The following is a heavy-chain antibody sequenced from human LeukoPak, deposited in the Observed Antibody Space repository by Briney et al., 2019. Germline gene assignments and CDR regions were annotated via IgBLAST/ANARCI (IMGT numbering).Heavy chain of an antibody. CDR1: GFSFSNFA. Sequence: GGSLRLSCAASGFSFSNFAMSWVRQAPGKGLEWVSSIRSSSSYIYYADSVKGRFTISRDNAKNSLYLQMNSLRAEDTAVYYCARERIEDSSGYYYVVDAFDIWGQGTMVTVSS. V-gene: IGHV3-21*01. CDR3: ARERIEDSSGYYYVVDAFDI. J-gene: IGHJ3*02. D-gene: IGHD3-22*01. CDR2: IRSSSSYI.